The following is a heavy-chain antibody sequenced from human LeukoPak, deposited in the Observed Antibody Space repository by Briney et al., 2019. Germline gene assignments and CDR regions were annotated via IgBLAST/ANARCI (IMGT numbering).Heavy chain of an antibody. CDR1: GYTFTSYG. D-gene: IGHD2-2*01. CDR2: ISAYNGNT. J-gene: IGHJ5*02. Sequence: EASVKVSCKASGYTFTSYGISWVRQAPGQGLEWMGWISAYNGNTNYAQKLQGRVTMTTDTSTSTAYMELRSPRSDDTAVYYCARDHVEYCSSTSCRNWFDPWGQGTLVTVSS. V-gene: IGHV1-18*01. CDR3: ARDHVEYCSSTSCRNWFDP.